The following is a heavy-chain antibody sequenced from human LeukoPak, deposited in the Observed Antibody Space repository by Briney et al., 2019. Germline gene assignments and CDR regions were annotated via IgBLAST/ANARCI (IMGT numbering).Heavy chain of an antibody. J-gene: IGHJ4*02. V-gene: IGHV3-11*06. Sequence: GGSLRLSCAASGFTFSDYYMSWIRQAPGKGLEWVSYISSSSSYTNYADSVKGRFTISRDNAKDSLYLQMNSLRAEDTAVYYCARGVGATFLDYWGQGTLVTVSS. CDR1: GFTFSDYY. D-gene: IGHD1-26*01. CDR3: ARGVGATFLDY. CDR2: ISSSSSYT.